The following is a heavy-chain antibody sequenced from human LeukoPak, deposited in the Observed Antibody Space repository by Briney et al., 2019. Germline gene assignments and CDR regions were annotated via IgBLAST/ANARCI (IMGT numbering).Heavy chain of an antibody. J-gene: IGHJ3*02. CDR2: IRYDGSNK. V-gene: IGHV3-30*02. Sequence: GGSLRLSCAASGFTFSSYGMHWVRQAPGKGLEWVAFIRYDGSNKYYADSVKGRFTISRDNSKNTLYLQMNSLRAEDTAVYYCAKDGDLLWPREDACDIWGQGTMVTVSS. CDR1: GFTFSSYG. CDR3: AKDGDLLWPREDACDI. D-gene: IGHD3-10*01.